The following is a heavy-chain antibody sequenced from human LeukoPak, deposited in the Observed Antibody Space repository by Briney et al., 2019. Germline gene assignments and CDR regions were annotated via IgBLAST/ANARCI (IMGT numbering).Heavy chain of an antibody. CDR1: GYTFTGYY. J-gene: IGHJ6*02. Sequence: ASVTVSCKASGYTFTGYYMHWVRQAPGQGLEWMGWINPNSGGTNYAQKFQGRVTMTRDTSISTAYMELSRLRSDDTAVYYCAREGDYYGSGSYFNYYYYGMDVWGQGTTVTVSS. V-gene: IGHV1-2*02. D-gene: IGHD3-10*01. CDR3: AREGDYYGSGSYFNYYYYGMDV. CDR2: INPNSGGT.